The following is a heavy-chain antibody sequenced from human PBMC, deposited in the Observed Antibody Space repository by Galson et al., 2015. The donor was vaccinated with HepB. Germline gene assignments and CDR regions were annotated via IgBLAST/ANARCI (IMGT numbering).Heavy chain of an antibody. CDR2: ISYDGSNK. CDR3: ARVEAYCTGGVCYTSYYYMDV. J-gene: IGHJ6*03. D-gene: IGHD2-8*02. Sequence: SLRLSCAASGFTFSSYAMHWVRQAPGKGLEWVAVISYDGSNKYYADSVKGRFTISRDNSKNTLYLQMNSLRAEDTAVYYCARVEAYCTGGVCYTSYYYMDVWGKGTTVTVSS. CDR1: GFTFSSYA. V-gene: IGHV3-30-3*01.